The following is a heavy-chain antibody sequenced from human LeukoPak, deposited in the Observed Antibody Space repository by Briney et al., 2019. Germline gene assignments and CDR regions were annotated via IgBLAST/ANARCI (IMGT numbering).Heavy chain of an antibody. D-gene: IGHD2-2*02. CDR2: ISVYNGDT. CDR1: GYPFTSYY. Sequence: GASVKVSCKASGYPFTSYYINWVRQAPGQGLEWMGWISVYNGDTNYAQNFQGRVTMTTDTSTDTAYMELRSLRYDDTAVYYCARDGLSYTNRNNWFDPWGQGTLVTVSS. CDR3: ARDGLSYTNRNNWFDP. J-gene: IGHJ5*02. V-gene: IGHV1-18*01.